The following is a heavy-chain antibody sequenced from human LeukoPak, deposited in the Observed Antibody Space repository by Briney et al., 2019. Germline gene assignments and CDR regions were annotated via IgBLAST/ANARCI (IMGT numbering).Heavy chain of an antibody. V-gene: IGHV3-30*04. Sequence: GRSLRLSCAASGFSFSIYAMHWVRQAPGKGLEWVAVITYDGSIKYYADSVKGRFTISRDNSKNTLYLQMNSLRAEDTAVYYCAKGTRLSTVTPLDYWGQGTLVTVSS. CDR2: ITYDGSIK. J-gene: IGHJ4*02. CDR1: GFSFSIYA. CDR3: AKGTRLSTVTPLDY. D-gene: IGHD4-11*01.